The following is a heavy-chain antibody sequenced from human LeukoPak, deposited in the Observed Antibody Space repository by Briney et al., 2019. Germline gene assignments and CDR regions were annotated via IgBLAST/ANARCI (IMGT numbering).Heavy chain of an antibody. D-gene: IGHD1-1*01. J-gene: IGHJ5*01. V-gene: IGHV4-59*01. CDR3: ARDPRGGTSRDNWFDS. Sequence: PSETLSLTCTVSGGSISSYYWSWIRQPPGKGLEWIGYIYYSGSTNYNPSLKSRVTISVDTSKNQFSLKLNSVTAADTAVYYCARDPRGGTSRDNWFDSWGQGTLVTVSS. CDR1: GGSISSYY. CDR2: IYYSGST.